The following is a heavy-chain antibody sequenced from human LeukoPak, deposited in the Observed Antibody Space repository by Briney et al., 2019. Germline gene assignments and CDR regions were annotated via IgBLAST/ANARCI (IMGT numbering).Heavy chain of an antibody. J-gene: IGHJ6*02. V-gene: IGHV4-39*07. CDR2: IYYSGST. CDR1: GGSISSSSYY. D-gene: IGHD2-21*02. Sequence: SETLSLTCTVSGGSISSSSYYWGWIRQPPGKGLEWIGSIYYSGSTYYNPSLKSRVTISVDTSKNQFSLKLSSVTAADTAVYYCARDGVVVTAMGYYGMDVWGQGTLVTVSS. CDR3: ARDGVVVTAMGYYGMDV.